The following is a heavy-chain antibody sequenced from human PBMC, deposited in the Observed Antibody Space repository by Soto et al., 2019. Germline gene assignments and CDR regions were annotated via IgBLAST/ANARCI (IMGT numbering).Heavy chain of an antibody. CDR3: ARHLGFCSSIRSYPWFDP. CDR2: IYYSGSP. J-gene: IGHJ5*02. CDR1: GGSISSYY. Sequence: SETLSLTCTVSGGSISSYYWSWIRQPPGRGLEWIGYIYYSGSPNYNPSLKSRVTISVDTSKNQFSLNLTSVTAADTAVYYCARHLGFCSSIRSYPWFDPWGQGTPVFVS. V-gene: IGHV4-59*01. D-gene: IGHD2-2*01.